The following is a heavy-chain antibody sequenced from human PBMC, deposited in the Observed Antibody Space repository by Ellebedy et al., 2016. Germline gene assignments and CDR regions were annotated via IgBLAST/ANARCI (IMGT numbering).Heavy chain of an antibody. CDR2: ISGSGI. V-gene: IGHV3-48*04. CDR1: GFDFSLHI. CDR3: ARGGGYSFDSWWYPDV. J-gene: IGHJ2*01. Sequence: GGSLRLSXAASGFDFSLHIFNWVCQAPGKGLEWVAHISGSGIHYTDSVKGRFTISRDDAENSLNLQMNSLRAEDTGVYYCARGGGYSFDSWWYPDVWGRGTLVTVSS. D-gene: IGHD5-12*01.